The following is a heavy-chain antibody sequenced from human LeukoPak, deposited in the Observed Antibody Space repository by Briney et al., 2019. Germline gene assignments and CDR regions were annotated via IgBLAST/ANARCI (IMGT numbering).Heavy chain of an antibody. D-gene: IGHD1-26*01. V-gene: IGHV4-61*01. CDR1: GGSVSSGSYY. CDR3: ARWNSGSSRYRFDY. J-gene: IGHJ4*02. Sequence: SETLSLTCTVSGGSVSSGSYYWSWIRQPPGKGLEWIGYIYYSGSTNYNPSLKSRVTLSIDTSRNQFSLKLSSVTAADTAVYYCARWNSGSSRYRFDYWGQGSLVTVSS. CDR2: IYYSGST.